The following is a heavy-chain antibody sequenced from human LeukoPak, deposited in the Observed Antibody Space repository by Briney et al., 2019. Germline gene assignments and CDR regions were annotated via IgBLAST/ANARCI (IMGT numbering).Heavy chain of an antibody. CDR2: INPNSGGT. CDR1: GYTFTNYY. Sequence: GASVKVSCKASGYTFTNYYMHWVRQAPGQGLEWMGWINPNSGGTNYAQKFQGRVTMTRDTSISTAYMELSRLRSDDTAVYYCARGQQLVAAPTKNWFDPWGQGTLVTVSS. D-gene: IGHD6-13*01. CDR3: ARGQQLVAAPTKNWFDP. V-gene: IGHV1-2*02. J-gene: IGHJ5*02.